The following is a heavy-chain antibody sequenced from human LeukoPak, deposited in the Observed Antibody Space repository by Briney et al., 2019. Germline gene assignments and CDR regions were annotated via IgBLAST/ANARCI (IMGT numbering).Heavy chain of an antibody. V-gene: IGHV3-7*01. CDR3: ARDLIAVATFDY. D-gene: IGHD6-19*01. Sequence: GGSLRLSCAASGFTFSSYWMSWVRQAPGKGLEWVANIKQDGSEKYYVASVKGRFTISRDNAKNSLYLQMNSLSAEDTAVYYCARDLIAVATFDYWGQGTLVTVSS. CDR1: GFTFSSYW. J-gene: IGHJ4*02. CDR2: IKQDGSEK.